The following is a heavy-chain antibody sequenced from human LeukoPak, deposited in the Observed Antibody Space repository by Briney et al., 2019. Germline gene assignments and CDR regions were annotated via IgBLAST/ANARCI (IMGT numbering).Heavy chain of an antibody. J-gene: IGHJ5*02. V-gene: IGHV1-24*01. CDR3: AALNYYGSGSYYNYWFDP. Sequence: ASVKVSCKVSGYTLTELSMHWVRRAPGKGLEGMGGFDPEDGEAIYAQKFQGRVTMTEDTSTDTAYMELSSLRSEDTAVYYCAALNYYGSGSYYNYWFDPWGHGTLVTVSS. D-gene: IGHD3-10*01. CDR2: FDPEDGEA. CDR1: GYTLTELS.